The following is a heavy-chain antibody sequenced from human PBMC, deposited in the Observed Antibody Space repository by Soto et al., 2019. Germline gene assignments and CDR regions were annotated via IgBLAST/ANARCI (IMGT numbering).Heavy chain of an antibody. V-gene: IGHV4-39*01. CDR3: KLVRHFLDKNDAFDI. D-gene: IGHD3-3*01. Sequence: SETLSLTCTVSGGSISSSSYYWGWIRQPPGKGLEWIGSIYYSGSTYYNPSLKSRVTISVDTSKNQFSLKLSSVTAADTAVYYCKLVRHFLDKNDAFDIWGQGTMVTVSS. CDR1: GGSISSSSYY. CDR2: IYYSGST. J-gene: IGHJ3*02.